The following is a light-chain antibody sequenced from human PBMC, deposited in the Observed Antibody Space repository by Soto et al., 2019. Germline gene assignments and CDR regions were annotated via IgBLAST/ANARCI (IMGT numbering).Light chain of an antibody. CDR1: SSDVGGYNY. V-gene: IGLV2-14*01. CDR3: SSYTSSSTLVYV. CDR2: DVS. J-gene: IGLJ1*01. Sequence: QSALTQPASVSGSPGQSITISCTGTSSDVGGYNYVSWYQQHPGKAPKLMIYDVSNRPSGVSNRFSGSKSGNTSSLTISGRQAEDEDDYYCSSYTSSSTLVYVFGTGTQLTVL.